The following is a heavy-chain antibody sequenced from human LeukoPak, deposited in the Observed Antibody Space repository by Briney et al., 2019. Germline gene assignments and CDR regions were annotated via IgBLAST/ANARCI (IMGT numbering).Heavy chain of an antibody. CDR2: ISNSGGST. J-gene: IGHJ4*02. Sequence: PGGSLRLSCAASGFTFSDYAMSWVRQAPGKGLEWVSTISNSGGSTHYADSLKGRFTISRDNSKSTLYLQMNSLRAEDMAIYYCTKDVGVILFDYWGQGTLVTVSS. D-gene: IGHD3-16*01. CDR3: TKDVGVILFDY. V-gene: IGHV3-23*01. CDR1: GFTFSDYA.